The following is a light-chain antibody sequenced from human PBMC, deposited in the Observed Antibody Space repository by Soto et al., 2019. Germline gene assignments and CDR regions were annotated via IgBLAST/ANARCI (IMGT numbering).Light chain of an antibody. CDR3: QQNDSSPSWT. CDR1: QSVSSKY. J-gene: IGKJ1*01. CDR2: GTS. Sequence: EIVLTQSPGPLSLSPGAISTLSFSASQSVSSKYLAWYQQKPGQAPRLLIYGTSSRATGISDRFRGSGSGTDFTLTISRLEPEDFAVYYCQQNDSSPSWTFGQGTKVDIK. V-gene: IGKV3-20*01.